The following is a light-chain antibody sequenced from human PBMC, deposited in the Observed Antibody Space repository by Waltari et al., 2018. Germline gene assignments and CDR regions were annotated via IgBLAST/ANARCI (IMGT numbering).Light chain of an antibody. CDR2: EVY. J-gene: IGLJ3*02. CDR3: CSYAGTTTYVV. CDR1: TSDVGSHDL. Sequence: QSALTQPASVSGSPGQSITISCTGTTSDVGSHDLVSWYQHHPGKAPKLIIFEVYRRPSGVSYRFSGSKSGNTASLTISGLQAEDEADYYCCSYAGTTTYVVFGGGTKLTVL. V-gene: IGLV2-23*02.